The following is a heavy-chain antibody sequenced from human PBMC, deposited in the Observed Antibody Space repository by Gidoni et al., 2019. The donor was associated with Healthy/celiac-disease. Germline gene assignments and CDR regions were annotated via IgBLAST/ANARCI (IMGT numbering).Heavy chain of an antibody. D-gene: IGHD3-10*01. V-gene: IGHV1-45*02. CDR1: GYTFTYRY. CDR3: ASSVAWFGESNRNYYYYYYMDV. J-gene: IGHJ6*03. CDR2: ITPFNGNT. Sequence: QMQLVQSGAEVKKTGSSVKVSCKASGYTFTYRYLPWVRQAPGQAHEWLGWITPFNGNTNYAQKFQDRVTITRDRSMSTAYMELSSLRSEDTAMYYCASSVAWFGESNRNYYYYYYMDVWGKGTTVTVSS.